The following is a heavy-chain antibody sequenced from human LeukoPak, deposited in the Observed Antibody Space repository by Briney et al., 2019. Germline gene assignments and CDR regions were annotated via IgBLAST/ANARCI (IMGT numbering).Heavy chain of an antibody. J-gene: IGHJ4*02. D-gene: IGHD6-19*01. CDR3: ATKQWLAPPPDS. V-gene: IGHV3-74*01. CDR1: GFTFSKYW. Sequence: GESLRLSCAASGFTFSKYWVLWVRQAPGKGLESVSRINTDGTVTTYADSVKGRFTVSRDNADNTMFLQMNSVRDEDTAVYYCATKQWLAPPPDSWGQGTPVTVSS. CDR2: INTDGTVT.